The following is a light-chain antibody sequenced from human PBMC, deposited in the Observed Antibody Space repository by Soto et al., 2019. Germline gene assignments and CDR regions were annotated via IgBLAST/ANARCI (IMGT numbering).Light chain of an antibody. V-gene: IGKV3-15*01. Sequence: EIVMTQSPATLSVSQGERATLSCRASQSVTNNLAWYQQKPGQAPRLLIYGASARATGVPARFSGSGSGTDFTLTISRLDPEDFAVYYCQQHGTFGQGTKVDIK. CDR2: GAS. J-gene: IGKJ1*01. CDR1: QSVTNN. CDR3: QQHGT.